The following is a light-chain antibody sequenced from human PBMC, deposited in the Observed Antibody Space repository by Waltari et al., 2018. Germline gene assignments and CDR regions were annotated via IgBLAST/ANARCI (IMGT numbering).Light chain of an antibody. V-gene: IGLV1-47*01. Sequence: QSVLTQPPSASGTPGQRVTISCSGGRFNIGQNPVHWYLQVPGTAPKPLLYKSYQRPAGVPDRFSGSRSGTTESLTISGLRSEDEADYYCATWDDSLSAWVFGGGTKLTVL. J-gene: IGLJ3*02. CDR1: RFNIGQNP. CDR2: KSY. CDR3: ATWDDSLSAWV.